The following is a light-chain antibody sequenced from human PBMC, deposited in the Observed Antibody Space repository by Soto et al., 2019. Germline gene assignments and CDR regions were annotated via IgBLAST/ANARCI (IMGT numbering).Light chain of an antibody. CDR1: QSVSTRY. CDR3: HQFGSSPPAFT. Sequence: ESMLTQSPGTLSLSPGERATLSCRASQSVSTRYLAWYQQKPGQAPSLLIYGASIRATGTPDRFRGSGAGTDFTLTISRLEPEDFAVYYCHQFGSSPPAFTFGQGTKLEI. J-gene: IGKJ2*01. V-gene: IGKV3-20*01. CDR2: GAS.